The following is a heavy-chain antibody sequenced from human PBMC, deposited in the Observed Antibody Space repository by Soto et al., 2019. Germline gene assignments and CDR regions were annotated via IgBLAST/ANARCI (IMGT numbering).Heavy chain of an antibody. J-gene: IGHJ4*02. V-gene: IGHV3-30*18. CDR3: AKLPYGDYDEFDY. D-gene: IGHD4-17*01. CDR1: GFTFSTYG. Sequence: QVQLVESGGGVVQPGRSLRLSCAASGFTFSTYGMHWVRQAPGKGLEWVGVISNDGSNKYYADSVKGRFTISRDNAKNTVFLQMNSLRVEDTAVYYCAKLPYGDYDEFDYWGQGTLVTVFS. CDR2: ISNDGSNK.